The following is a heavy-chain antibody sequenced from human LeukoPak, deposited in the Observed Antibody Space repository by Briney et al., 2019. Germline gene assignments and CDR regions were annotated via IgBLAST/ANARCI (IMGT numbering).Heavy chain of an antibody. CDR2: INPNSGGT. D-gene: IGHD6-13*01. Sequence: GASVKVSCKAPGYTFTGYYMHWVRQAPGQGLEWMGRINPNSGGTNYAQKFQGRVTMTRDTSISTAYMELSRLRSDDTAVYYCARDWKFIAAAGIMMGNWFDPWGQGTLVTVSS. V-gene: IGHV1-2*06. CDR3: ARDWKFIAAAGIMMGNWFDP. J-gene: IGHJ5*02. CDR1: GYTFTGYY.